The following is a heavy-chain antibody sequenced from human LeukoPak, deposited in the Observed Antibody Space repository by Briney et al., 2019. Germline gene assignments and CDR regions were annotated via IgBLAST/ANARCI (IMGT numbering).Heavy chain of an antibody. J-gene: IGHJ4*02. CDR2: IYYRGST. V-gene: IGHV4-59*01. D-gene: IGHD6-19*01. Sequence: SETLSLTCTVSGGSISSYYWSWIRQPPGKGLEWIGYIYYRGSTNYNPSLKSRVTISVDTSKNQFPLKLSSVTAADTAVYYCARDGYSSGWYVIDYWGQGTLVTVSS. CDR3: ARDGYSSGWYVIDY. CDR1: GGSISSYY.